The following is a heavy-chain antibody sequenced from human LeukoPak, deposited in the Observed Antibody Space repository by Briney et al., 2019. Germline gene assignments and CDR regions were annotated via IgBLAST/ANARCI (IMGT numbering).Heavy chain of an antibody. CDR1: GGSFSGYY. D-gene: IGHD4-17*01. CDR3: ARGPYGDGTYYFDY. CDR2: INHSGST. J-gene: IGHJ4*02. V-gene: IGHV4-34*01. Sequence: SETLSLTCAVNGGSFSGYYWSWIRQPPGKGLEWIGEINHSGSTNYNPSLKSRVTISVDTSKNQFSLKLSSVTAADTAVYYCARGPYGDGTYYFDYWGQGTLVTVSS.